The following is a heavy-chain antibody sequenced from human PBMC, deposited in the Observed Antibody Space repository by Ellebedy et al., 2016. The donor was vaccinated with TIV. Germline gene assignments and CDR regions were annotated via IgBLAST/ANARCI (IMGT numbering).Heavy chain of an antibody. CDR3: AKDRDRNVFNWFDP. Sequence: GGSLRLSXAASGFAFSHYGMNWVPQAQGKGPEWVPVITGSGNTYYAGPAKGRVTTTRDNSNNMLYLQINNLGVEDTAVYYCAKDRDRNVFNWFDPWGQGTLVAVSS. CDR2: ITGSGNT. J-gene: IGHJ5*01. V-gene: IGHV3-23*01. D-gene: IGHD2-21*02. CDR1: GFAFSHYG.